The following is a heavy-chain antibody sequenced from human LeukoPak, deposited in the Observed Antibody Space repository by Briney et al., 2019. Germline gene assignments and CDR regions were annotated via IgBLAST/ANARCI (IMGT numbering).Heavy chain of an antibody. CDR3: VKDQYSGSGSYPDAFDF. V-gene: IGHV3-23*01. D-gene: IGHD3-10*01. CDR2: ISGGGSA. J-gene: IGHJ3*01. CDR1: GFSFSIYT. Sequence: GGSLRLSCAASGFSFSIYTMTWVRQAPGMGLQWVSVISGGGSAYYADSVKGRFTVSRDNSRNAAYLQMNSLRVEDTAVYYCVKDQYSGSGSYPDAFDFWGQGTVVTVSS.